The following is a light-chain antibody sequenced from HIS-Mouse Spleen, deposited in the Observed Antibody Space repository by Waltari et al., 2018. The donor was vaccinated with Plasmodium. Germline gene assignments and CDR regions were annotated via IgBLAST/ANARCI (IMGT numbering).Light chain of an antibody. J-gene: IGKJ5*01. CDR1: QDISNY. Sequence: DIQMTQSPSSLSASVGDRVTITCQASQDISNYLNWYQQKPGKAPKLLIYDASNLETGVPSRFSGSGSGTDFTFTISSLQPEDFAVYYCQQYNNWPTFGQGKRLEIK. V-gene: IGKV1-33*01. CDR2: DAS. CDR3: QQYNNWPT.